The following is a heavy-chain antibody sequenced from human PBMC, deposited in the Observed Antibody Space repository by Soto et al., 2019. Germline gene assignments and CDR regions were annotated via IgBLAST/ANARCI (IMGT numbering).Heavy chain of an antibody. D-gene: IGHD2-2*01. CDR3: GHRDCSSTSCYAFDP. Sequence: QITLKESGPTLVKPTQTLTLTCTFSGFSLSTSGVGVGWIRQPPGKALEWPALIYWDDDKRYSPSLKSRLTIAKDTSKNQVVLTMTNMDPVDTATYYCGHRDCSSTSCYAFDPWGQGTLVTVSS. J-gene: IGHJ5*02. CDR2: IYWDDDK. V-gene: IGHV2-5*02. CDR1: GFSLSTSGVG.